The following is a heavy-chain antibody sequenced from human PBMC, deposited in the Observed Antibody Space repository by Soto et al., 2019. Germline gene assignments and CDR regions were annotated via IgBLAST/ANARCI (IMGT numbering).Heavy chain of an antibody. Sequence: GASVKVSCKASGYTFTRDGISWVRLAPGQGLEWMGWISAYNGNTNYAQKLQGRVTMTTDTSTSTAYMELRSLRSDDTAVYYCARDLDYGDYHGFDYWGQGTLVTVSS. J-gene: IGHJ4*02. CDR2: ISAYNGNT. D-gene: IGHD4-17*01. CDR3: ARDLDYGDYHGFDY. CDR1: GYTFTRDG. V-gene: IGHV1-18*01.